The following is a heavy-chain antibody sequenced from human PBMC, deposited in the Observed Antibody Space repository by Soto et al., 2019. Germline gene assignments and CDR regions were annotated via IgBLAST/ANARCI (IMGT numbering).Heavy chain of an antibody. CDR3: VREERIAAPQLDY. CDR2: IHNSGTS. D-gene: IGHD6-6*01. J-gene: IGHJ4*02. Sequence: SETLSLTCTVSGGSIKSSDHHWSWTRQSPAKGLEWIGYIHNSGTSFYNPSLRGRVTVTLGTSRSQFSLTLASVTAADTAVYYCVREERIAAPQLDYWGQGIPVTVPS. CDR1: GGSIKSSDHH. V-gene: IGHV4-30-4*01.